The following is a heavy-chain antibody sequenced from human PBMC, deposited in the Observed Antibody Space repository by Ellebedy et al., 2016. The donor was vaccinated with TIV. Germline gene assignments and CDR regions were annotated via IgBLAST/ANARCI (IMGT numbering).Heavy chain of an antibody. D-gene: IGHD1-26*01. Sequence: GESLKISCAASGFTFSSYAMHWVRQAPGKGLEWVAVISYDGSNKYYADSVKGRFTISRDNSKNTLYLQMNSLRAEDTAVYYCARVLGSDYLFDYWGQGTLVTVSS. CDR3: ARVLGSDYLFDY. V-gene: IGHV3-30*04. CDR1: GFTFSSYA. CDR2: ISYDGSNK. J-gene: IGHJ4*02.